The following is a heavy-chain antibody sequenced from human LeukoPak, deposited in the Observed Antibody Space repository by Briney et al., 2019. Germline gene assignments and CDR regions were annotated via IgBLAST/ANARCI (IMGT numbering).Heavy chain of an antibody. CDR1: GDTFTGYC. Sequence: ASVKVSCKASGDTFTGYCMHWVRQAPLQEVEWMGWINHNSGGTNYAQKFQSRVTMTRDTSISTAYMQLSRMRSDDTAVYYCAFGIQLGLRVARGAFDIWGQGTMVTVSS. V-gene: IGHV1-2*02. J-gene: IGHJ3*02. CDR3: AFGIQLGLRVARGAFDI. D-gene: IGHD5-18*01. CDR2: INHNSGGT.